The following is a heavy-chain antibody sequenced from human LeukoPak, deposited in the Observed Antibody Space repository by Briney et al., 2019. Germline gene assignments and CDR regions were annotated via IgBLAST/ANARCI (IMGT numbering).Heavy chain of an antibody. CDR1: GYTFTSYY. CDR3: ARDYDFWSGYYMGAFDI. V-gene: IGHV1-46*01. Sequence: ASVNVSCKASGYTFTSYYMHWVRQAPGQGREWMGIINPSGGSTSYAQKFQGRVTMTRDTSTSTVYMELSSLRSEDTAVYYCARDYDFWSGYYMGAFDIWGQGTMVTVSS. D-gene: IGHD3-3*01. J-gene: IGHJ3*02. CDR2: INPSGGST.